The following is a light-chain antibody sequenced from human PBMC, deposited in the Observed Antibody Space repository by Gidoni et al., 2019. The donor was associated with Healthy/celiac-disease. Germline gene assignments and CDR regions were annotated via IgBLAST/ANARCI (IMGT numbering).Light chain of an antibody. CDR3: AAWDDSLSGLV. V-gene: IGLV1-47*02. CDR2: SNN. J-gene: IGLJ2*01. CDR1: SSNIGSNY. Sequence: QSVLTHPPSASGTPGQRVTISCSGSSSNIGSNYVYWYQQLPGTAPKLLIYSNNQRPSGVPDRFSGSKSGTSASLAISGLRSEDEADYYCAAWDDSLSGLVFGGGTKLTVL.